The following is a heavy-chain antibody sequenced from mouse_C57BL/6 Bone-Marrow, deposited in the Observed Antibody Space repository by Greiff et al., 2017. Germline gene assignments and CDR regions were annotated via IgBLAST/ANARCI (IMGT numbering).Heavy chain of an antibody. J-gene: IGHJ2*01. Sequence: QVQLQQSGAELVKPGASVKLSCKASGYTFTSYWMHWVKQRPGQGLEWIGMIHPNSGSTNYNEKFKSKATLTVDKSSSTAYMQLSSLTSEDSAVYYCATGQLRLQNYFDYWGQGTTLTVSS. V-gene: IGHV1-64*01. CDR3: ATGQLRLQNYFDY. CDR1: GYTFTSYW. D-gene: IGHD3-2*02. CDR2: IHPNSGST.